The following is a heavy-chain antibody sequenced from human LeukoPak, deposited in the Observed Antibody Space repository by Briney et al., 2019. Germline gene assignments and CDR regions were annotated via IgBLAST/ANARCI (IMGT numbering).Heavy chain of an antibody. V-gene: IGHV4-59*01. CDR3: ARFSSGCSTSSCYLTY. J-gene: IGHJ4*02. CDR2: IHDTGST. CDR1: GDSISSYY. D-gene: IGHD2-2*01. Sequence: PSETLSLTCTVSGDSISSYYWSWIRQTPGKGLELIGHIHDTGSTFYNPFLRGRVTISLDTSNNQFSLKLTSMTAADTAVYYCARFSSGCSTSSCYLTYWGQGTLVTVS.